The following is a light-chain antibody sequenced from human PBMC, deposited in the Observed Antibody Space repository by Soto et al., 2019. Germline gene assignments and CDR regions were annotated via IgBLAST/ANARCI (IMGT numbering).Light chain of an antibody. V-gene: IGKV3-15*01. J-gene: IGKJ5*01. Sequence: EIVMTQSPSTLSVSPGERATLSCRASQSVSSNLACYQQKPGQAPRLLIYGAATRATGIPARCRGSGSGTDFTLIINRLDPEDSAVYYCQRNGRSFGQGTRLEIK. CDR3: QRNGRS. CDR1: QSVSSN. CDR2: GAA.